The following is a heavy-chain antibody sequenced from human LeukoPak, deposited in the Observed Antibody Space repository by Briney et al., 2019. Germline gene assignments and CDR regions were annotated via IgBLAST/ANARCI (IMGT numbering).Heavy chain of an antibody. D-gene: IGHD3-22*01. CDR3: ASLKNYYDSSGYLVTDAFDI. CDR2: ISAYNGNT. CDR1: GYTFTSYG. Sequence: ASVKVSCKASGYTFTSYGISWVRQAPGQGLEWMGWISAYNGNTNYAQKLQGRVTMTTDTSTSTAYMELRSLKYDDTAVYYCASLKNYYDSSGYLVTDAFDIWGQGTMVTVSS. J-gene: IGHJ3*02. V-gene: IGHV1-18*01.